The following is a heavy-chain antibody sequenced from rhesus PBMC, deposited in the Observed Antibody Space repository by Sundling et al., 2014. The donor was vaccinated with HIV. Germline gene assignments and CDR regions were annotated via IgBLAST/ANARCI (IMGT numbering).Heavy chain of an antibody. J-gene: IGHJ4*01. V-gene: IGHV3-183*02. CDR2: ISYNGKTV. CDR1: GFTFGEYG. CDR3: TRDGETDTFFDY. Sequence: EDQLVESGGGLVLPGGSLRLSCAASGFTFGEYGMHWVRQAPGKGLEAVSSISYNGKTVYYADSVKGRFTVSRDNAQNSLSLQMSSLRAEDTAVYYCTRDGETDTFFDYWGQGILVTVSS. D-gene: IGHD2-33*01.